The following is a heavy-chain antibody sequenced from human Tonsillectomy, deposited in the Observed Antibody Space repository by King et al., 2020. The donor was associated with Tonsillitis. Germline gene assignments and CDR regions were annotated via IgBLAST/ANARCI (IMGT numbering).Heavy chain of an antibody. CDR3: AKGSLESLPYYFDY. V-gene: IGHV3-23*04. D-gene: IGHD1-1*01. Sequence: VQLVESGGDLVQPGGSLRLSCAASGFTFSSYAMGWVRQAPGKGLEWVAAITDSGGDTYYADSVKGRFTITRDNSKNTRYLQMNSLRAEDTAVYYCAKGSLESLPYYFDYWGQGALVTVSS. J-gene: IGHJ4*02. CDR1: GFTFSSYA. CDR2: ITDSGGDT.